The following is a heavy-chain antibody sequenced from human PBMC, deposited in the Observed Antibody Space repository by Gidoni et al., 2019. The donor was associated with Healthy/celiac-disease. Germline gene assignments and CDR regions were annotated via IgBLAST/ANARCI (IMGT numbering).Heavy chain of an antibody. CDR3: QGYSYGIGGFFDY. D-gene: IGHD5-18*01. CDR1: GGSISRSSYY. Sequence: QLQLQESGPGLVKPSETLSLTCTVSGGSISRSSYYWGWIRQPPGKGLEWIGSIYYSGSTYYNPSLKSRVTISVDTSKNQFSLKLSSVTAADTAVYYCQGYSYGIGGFFDYWGQGTLVTVSS. V-gene: IGHV4-39*01. J-gene: IGHJ4*02. CDR2: IYYSGST.